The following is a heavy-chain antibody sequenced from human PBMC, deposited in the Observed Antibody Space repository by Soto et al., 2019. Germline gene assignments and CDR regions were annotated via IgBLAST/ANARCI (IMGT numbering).Heavy chain of an antibody. J-gene: IGHJ4*02. V-gene: IGHV1-18*04. CDR2: ISAKNGNT. CDR3: ASGYFDNFFDF. Sequence: QVHLVQSGGEVKKPGASVIVSCKTSGYNLSTYTINWVRQAPGHGLEWIWWISAKNGNTDYPRKLQGRVTVTMDPSTTTSAMEVRNRRSDDTADYYCASGYFDNFFDFWGKGNLVTVSS. CDR1: GYNLSTYT. D-gene: IGHD3-22*01.